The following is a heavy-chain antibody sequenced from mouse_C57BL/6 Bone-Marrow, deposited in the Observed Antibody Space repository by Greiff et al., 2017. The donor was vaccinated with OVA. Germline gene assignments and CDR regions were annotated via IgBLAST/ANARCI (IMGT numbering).Heavy chain of an antibody. D-gene: IGHD2-5*01. CDR3: ARRTYYSKGYFDY. CDR2: ISSGGSYT. V-gene: IGHV5-6*01. J-gene: IGHJ2*01. Sequence: EVQVVESGGDLVKPGGSLKLSCAASGFTFSSYGMSWVRQTPDKRLEWVATISSGGSYTYYPDSVKGRFTISRDNAKNTLYLQMSSLKSEDTAMYYCARRTYYSKGYFDYWGQGTTLTVSS. CDR1: GFTFSSYG.